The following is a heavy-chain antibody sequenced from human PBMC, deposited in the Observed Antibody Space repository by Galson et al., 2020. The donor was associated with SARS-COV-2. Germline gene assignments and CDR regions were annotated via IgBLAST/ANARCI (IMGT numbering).Heavy chain of an antibody. CDR2: GQYSGAT. D-gene: IGHD4-17*01. J-gene: IGHJ4*02. V-gene: IGHV4-39*07. Sequence: SETMSLTCTVSGGTISRSSYYWGWNRQPPGKGLEWIGSGQYSGATYRNPSLKSRVTISLDTSDYQFSLKMSSVTAADTALYYCTRGGTTVTEGWCQGTLGTVPS. CDR1: GGTISRSSYY. CDR3: TRGGTTVTEG.